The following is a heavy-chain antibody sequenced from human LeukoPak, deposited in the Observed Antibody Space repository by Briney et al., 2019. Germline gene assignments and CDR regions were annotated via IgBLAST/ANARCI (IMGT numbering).Heavy chain of an antibody. CDR2: INHSGST. D-gene: IGHD3-9*01. CDR3: ARERPSYYDILTGYYPRSLPYYFDY. CDR1: GGSFSGYY. Sequence: SETLSLTCAVYGGSFSGYYWSWIRQPPGKGLEWIGEINHSGSTNYNPFLKSRVTISVDTSKNQLSLKLSSVTAADTAVYYCARERPSYYDILTGYYPRSLPYYFDYWGQGTLVTVSS. V-gene: IGHV4-34*01. J-gene: IGHJ4*02.